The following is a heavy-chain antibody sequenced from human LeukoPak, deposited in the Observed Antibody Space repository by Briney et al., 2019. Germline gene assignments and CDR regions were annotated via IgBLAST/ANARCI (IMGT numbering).Heavy chain of an antibody. CDR1: GGSISSYY. Sequence: SETLSPTCTVSGGSISSYYWSWIRQPPGKGLEWIGYIYYSGSTNYNPSLKSRVTISVDTSKNQFSLKLSSVTAADTAVYYCAGASYDSSGVHWGQGTLVTVSS. J-gene: IGHJ4*02. CDR2: IYYSGST. CDR3: AGASYDSSGVH. D-gene: IGHD3-22*01. V-gene: IGHV4-59*01.